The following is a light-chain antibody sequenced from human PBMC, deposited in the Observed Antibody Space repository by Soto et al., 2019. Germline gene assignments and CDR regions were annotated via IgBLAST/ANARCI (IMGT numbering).Light chain of an antibody. CDR1: QSMARYY. J-gene: IGKJ4*01. CDR2: DAS. Sequence: EILLTQSPDTLSLSRGERATLSCRASQSMARYYLAWYQHKPGQAPRLLIYDASSRATGIPDRFSGSGSGTDVTLPISRLEPEDFAVYFCHQCAASPLTFGGGTKVEIK. V-gene: IGKV3-20*01. CDR3: HQCAASPLT.